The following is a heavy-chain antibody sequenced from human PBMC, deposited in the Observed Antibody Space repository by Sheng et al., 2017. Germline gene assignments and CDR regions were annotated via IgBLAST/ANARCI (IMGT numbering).Heavy chain of an antibody. J-gene: IGHJ6*03. Sequence: EVQLVESGGGLVQPGGSLRLSCAASGFTFSSYSMNWVRQAPGKGLEWVSYISSSSSTIYYADSVKGRFTISRDNAKNSLYLQMNSLRAEDTAVYYCARDGRYCSSTSCYYYYMDVWGKGTTVTVSS. CDR2: ISSSSSTI. CDR1: GFTFSSYS. V-gene: IGHV3-48*01. CDR3: ARDGRYCSSTSCYYYYMDV. D-gene: IGHD2-2*01.